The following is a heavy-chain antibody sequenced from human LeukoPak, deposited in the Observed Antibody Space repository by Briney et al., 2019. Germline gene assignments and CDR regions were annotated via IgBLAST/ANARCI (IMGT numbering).Heavy chain of an antibody. Sequence: GGSLRLSCAASGFTFSSFAMSWVRQAPGKGLEWVSAISGSGGSTYYADSVKGRFTISRDNSKNTLYLQMNSLRAEDTAVYYCAKGYCSGGSCPIDYWGQGTLVTVSS. J-gene: IGHJ4*02. CDR3: AKGYCSGGSCPIDY. CDR1: GFTFSSFA. CDR2: ISGSGGST. D-gene: IGHD2-15*01. V-gene: IGHV3-23*01.